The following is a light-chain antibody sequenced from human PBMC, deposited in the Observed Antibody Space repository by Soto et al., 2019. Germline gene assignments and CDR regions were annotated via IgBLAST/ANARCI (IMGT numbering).Light chain of an antibody. CDR2: DVS. CDR1: SSDVGGYNY. V-gene: IGLV2-11*01. Sequence: QSALTQPRSVSGSPGQSVTISCTGTSSDVGGYNYVSWHQQHPGKAPKLMIYDVSERPSGVPDRFSGSKSGNTASLTISGLQAEDEADYYCAAWDDSLNDYVFGTGTKLTVL. J-gene: IGLJ1*01. CDR3: AAWDDSLNDYV.